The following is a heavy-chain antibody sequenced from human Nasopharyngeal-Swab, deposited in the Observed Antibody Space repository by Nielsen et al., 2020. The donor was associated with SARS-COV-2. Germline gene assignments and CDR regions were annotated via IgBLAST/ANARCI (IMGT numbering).Heavy chain of an antibody. CDR2: ITFYSGTT. V-gene: IGHV1-18*01. CDR3: ASMGTTVTPGSDY. Sequence: SVKVSCKASGYAFSSYGITWVRQAPGQGLEWMGWITFYSGTTRYAQKFQGRVTLTKDTSTTSAYMELRRLRSDDTAVYYCASMGTTVTPGSDYWGQGTQVTVSS. CDR1: GYAFSSYG. J-gene: IGHJ4*02. D-gene: IGHD4-17*01.